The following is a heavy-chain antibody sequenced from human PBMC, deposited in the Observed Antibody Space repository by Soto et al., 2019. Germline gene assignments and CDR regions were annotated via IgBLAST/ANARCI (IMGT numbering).Heavy chain of an antibody. CDR1: GFIFSNYG. CDR2: ISDDGSNK. CDR3: VRGTPTPGLDI. D-gene: IGHD1-1*01. V-gene: IGHV3-30*03. Sequence: SLRLSCAASGFIFSNYGLHWVRQAPGKGLEWVAVISDDGSNKYYADSVQGRFTISRDKSKNTLYLQMNSLRAEDTATYYCVRGTPTPGLDIWGRGTTVTVSS. J-gene: IGHJ6*02.